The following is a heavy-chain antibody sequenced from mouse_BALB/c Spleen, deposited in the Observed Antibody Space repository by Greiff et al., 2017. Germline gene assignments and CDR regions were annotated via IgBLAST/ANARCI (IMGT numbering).Heavy chain of an antibody. J-gene: IGHJ2*01. CDR1: GFTFSSYG. CDR3: ARHGGPFDY. V-gene: IGHV5-6*01. CDR2: ISSGGSYT. Sequence: EVNLVESGGDLVKPGGSLKISCAASGFTFSSYGMSWVRQTPDKRLEWVAIISSGGSYTYYPDSVKGRFTISRDNAKNTLYLQMSSLKSEDTAMYYCARHGGPFDYWGQGTTLTVSS.